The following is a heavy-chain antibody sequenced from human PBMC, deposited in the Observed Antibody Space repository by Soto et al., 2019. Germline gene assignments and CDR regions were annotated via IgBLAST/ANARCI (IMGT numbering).Heavy chain of an antibody. Sequence: QVQLVQSGVEVKKPGASVKVSCKASGYTFTNYGISWVRQAPGQGLEWMGWTSAYNGNTNYAQRLQGRVTMTTDTSTSTADMELRSLTSDDTAVYYCARRGVSGRFGERSMDVWGQGTTVTVSS. CDR2: TSAYNGNT. J-gene: IGHJ6*02. CDR1: GYTFTNYG. D-gene: IGHD3-10*01. CDR3: ARRGVSGRFGERSMDV. V-gene: IGHV1-18*01.